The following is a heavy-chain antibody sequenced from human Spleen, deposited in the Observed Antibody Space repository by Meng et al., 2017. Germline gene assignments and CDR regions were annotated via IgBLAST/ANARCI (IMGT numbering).Heavy chain of an antibody. D-gene: IGHD1-26*01. CDR1: GGSISNSYW. V-gene: IGHV4-4*02. CDR2: IYHSGST. Sequence: QVPLQESGPGLVKPSGTLSLTCAGSGGSISNSYWWSWVRQPPGQGLEWIGEIYHSGSTNYNPSLKSRVTISVDKSKNQFSLNLSSVTAADTAVYYCARWDRSGSYQVYWGQGTLVTVSS. CDR3: ARWDRSGSYQVY. J-gene: IGHJ4*02.